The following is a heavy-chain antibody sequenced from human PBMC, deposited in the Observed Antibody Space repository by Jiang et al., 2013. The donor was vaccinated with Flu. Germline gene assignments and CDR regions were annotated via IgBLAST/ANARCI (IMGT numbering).Heavy chain of an antibody. D-gene: IGHD3-3*01. Sequence: PTQTLTLTCTFSGFSLSTSGVGVGWIRQPPGKALEWLALIYWDDDKRYSPSLKSRLTITKDTSKNQVVLTMTNMDPVDTATYYCATAASTYDFWSGYTYYFDYWGQGTLVTVSS. V-gene: IGHV2-5*02. CDR2: IYWDDDK. J-gene: IGHJ4*02. CDR1: GFSLSTSGVG. CDR3: ATAASTYDFWSGYTYYFDY.